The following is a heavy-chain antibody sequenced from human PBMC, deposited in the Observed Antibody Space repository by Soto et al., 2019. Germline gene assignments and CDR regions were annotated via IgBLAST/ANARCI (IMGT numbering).Heavy chain of an antibody. Sequence: LSLTCTVSGGSISSYYWSWIRQPPGKGLEWIGYIYYSGSTNYNPSLKSRVTISVDTSKNQFSLKLSSVTAADTAVYYCARDSGRDYRYYYYYYGMDVWGQGTTVTAP. D-gene: IGHD4-4*01. CDR1: GGSISSYY. J-gene: IGHJ6*02. CDR2: IYYSGST. V-gene: IGHV4-59*01. CDR3: ARDSGRDYRYYYYYYGMDV.